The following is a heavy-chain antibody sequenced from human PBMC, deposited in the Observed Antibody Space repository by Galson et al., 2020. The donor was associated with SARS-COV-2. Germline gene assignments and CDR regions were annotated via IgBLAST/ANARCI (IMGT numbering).Heavy chain of an antibody. CDR3: AKTSGYTSGQFDY. CDR2: ISRRGGST. Sequence: GESLKISCAASGFSFSNFAMTCVRPAPGKGLEWVSTISRRGGSTFYADPVKVRFTISRDNSRNTLYLQMDSLKAEDTAIYYCAKTSGYTSGQFDYWGQGTLVTVSS. CDR1: GFSFSNFA. J-gene: IGHJ4*02. D-gene: IGHD5-12*01. V-gene: IGHV3-23*01.